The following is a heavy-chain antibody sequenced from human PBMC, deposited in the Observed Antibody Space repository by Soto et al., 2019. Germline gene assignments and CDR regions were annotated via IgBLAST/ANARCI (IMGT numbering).Heavy chain of an antibody. V-gene: IGHV1-2*02. Sequence: ASVKVSCKASGYTFTGYYMHWVRQAPGQGLEWMGWINPNSGGTNYAQKFQGRVTMTRDTPISTAYRELSRLRSDDTAVYYGARGDSLLLNYYSGMDVWGQGPTVTVPS. CDR1: GYTFTGYY. CDR3: ARGDSLLLNYYSGMDV. D-gene: IGHD2-21*02. CDR2: INPNSGGT. J-gene: IGHJ6*02.